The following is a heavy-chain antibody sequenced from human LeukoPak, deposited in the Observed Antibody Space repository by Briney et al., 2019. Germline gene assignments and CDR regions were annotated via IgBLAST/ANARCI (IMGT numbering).Heavy chain of an antibody. J-gene: IGHJ4*02. V-gene: IGHV3-21*01. CDR3: ARCDHSSGGSCYSDY. CDR2: ISSSSSYI. Sequence: GGSLRLSCAASGFTFSSYSMNWVRQAPGKGLEWVSSISSSSSYIYYADSVKGRFTISRDNAKNSLYLQMNSLRAEDTAVYYCARCDHSSGGSCYSDYWGQGTLVTVSS. D-gene: IGHD2-15*01. CDR1: GFTFSSYS.